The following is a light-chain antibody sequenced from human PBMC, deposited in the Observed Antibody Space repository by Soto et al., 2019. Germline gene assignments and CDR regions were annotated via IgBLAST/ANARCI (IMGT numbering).Light chain of an antibody. V-gene: IGKV3-20*01. J-gene: IGKJ1*01. CDR2: GTY. Sequence: EIGLTQSPGTLSLSPGERATLSCKASQFVSGGHLDWCQQKPGQSPRLLIHGTYRRATGIPDRFSRSGSGTDFTLTISRLEPEDIAVYYCQQFCRSSPWTVGKGTKVEVK. CDR1: QFVSGGH. CDR3: QQFCRSSPWT.